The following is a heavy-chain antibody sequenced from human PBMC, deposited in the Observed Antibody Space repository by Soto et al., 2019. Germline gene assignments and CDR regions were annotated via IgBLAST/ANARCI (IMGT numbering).Heavy chain of an antibody. V-gene: IGHV3-33*01. CDR3: ARGTPTDY. D-gene: IGHD2-15*01. CDR2: IWYDGSNQ. Sequence: QVQLVESGGGVVQPGRSLRLSCAASGFNFSLYGMHWVRQAPGKGLAWVAIIWYDGSNQYYAASLKGRFTISRDNSKNTLYRQMNSLRAEDTAVYYCARGTPTDYWGQGTLVTVSS. CDR1: GFNFSLYG. J-gene: IGHJ4*02.